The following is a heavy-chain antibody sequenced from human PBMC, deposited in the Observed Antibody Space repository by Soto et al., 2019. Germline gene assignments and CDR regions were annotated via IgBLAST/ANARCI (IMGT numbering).Heavy chain of an antibody. CDR2: ISYDGSNK. D-gene: IGHD6-6*01. J-gene: IGHJ6*02. CDR3: ARPYSSSPTYYYYYGMDV. CDR1: GFTFSSYA. V-gene: IGHV3-30-3*01. Sequence: PGGSLRLSCAASGFTFSSYAMHWVRQAPGKGLEWVAVISYDGSNKYYADSVRGRFTISRDNSKNTLYLQMNSLRAEDTAVYYCARPYSSSPTYYYYYGMDVWGQGXTVTVSS.